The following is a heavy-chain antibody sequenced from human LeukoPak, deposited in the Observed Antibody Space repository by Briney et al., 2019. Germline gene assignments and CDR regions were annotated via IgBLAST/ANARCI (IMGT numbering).Heavy chain of an antibody. CDR3: ATTGDYDRHDAFDI. CDR2: IYSGGST. Sequence: GGSLRLSCAASGFTVSSNYMSWVRQAPGKGLEWVSVIYSGGSTYYADSVKGRFTISRDSSKNTLYLQMNSLRAEDTAVYYCATTGDYDRHDAFDIWGQGTMVTVSS. V-gene: IGHV3-66*01. J-gene: IGHJ3*02. D-gene: IGHD4-17*01. CDR1: GFTVSSNY.